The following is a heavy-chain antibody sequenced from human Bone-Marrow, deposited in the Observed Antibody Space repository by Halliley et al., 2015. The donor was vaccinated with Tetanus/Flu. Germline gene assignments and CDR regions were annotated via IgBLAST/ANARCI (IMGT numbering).Heavy chain of an antibody. V-gene: IGHV4-39*01. Sequence: TLSLTCTVSGGSIISTIYYWGWVRQPPGKGLEWIASIFYTGATFHNTSLKRRVTISVDASKSQFSLKLDSVTAADTATYFCATHGGGGGYSSFVAYGGQGTLVTVSS. CDR2: IFYTGAT. D-gene: IGHD2-15*01. CDR3: ATHGGGGGYSSFVAY. CDR1: GGSIISTIYY. J-gene: IGHJ4*02.